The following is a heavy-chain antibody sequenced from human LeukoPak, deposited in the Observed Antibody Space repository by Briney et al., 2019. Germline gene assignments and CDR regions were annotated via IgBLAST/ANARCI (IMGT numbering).Heavy chain of an antibody. CDR2: ISAYNGNT. V-gene: IGHV1-18*01. CDR3: ALTATGTPIDY. D-gene: IGHD1-26*01. Sequence: ASVKVSCKASGYTFTSYGISWVRQAPGQGLVWMGWISAYNGNTNYAQKLQGRVTMTTDTSTSTAYMELRSLRSDDTAVYYCALTATGTPIDYWGQGTLVTVSS. CDR1: GYTFTSYG. J-gene: IGHJ4*02.